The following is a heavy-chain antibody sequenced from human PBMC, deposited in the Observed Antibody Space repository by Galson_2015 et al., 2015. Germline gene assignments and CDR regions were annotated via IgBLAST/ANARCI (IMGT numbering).Heavy chain of an antibody. CDR1: GFTFSSYA. J-gene: IGHJ4*02. CDR3: ASRGSSSWYYY. Sequence: SLRLSCAASGFTFSSYAMSWVRQAPGKGLEWVSAISGSGGSTYYADSVKGRFTISRDNSKNTLYLQMNSLRAEDTAVYYCASRGSSSWYYYWGQGTLVTVSS. V-gene: IGHV3-23*01. CDR2: ISGSGGST. D-gene: IGHD6-13*01.